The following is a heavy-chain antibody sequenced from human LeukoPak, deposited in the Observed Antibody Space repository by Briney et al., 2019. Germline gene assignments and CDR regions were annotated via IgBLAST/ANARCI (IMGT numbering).Heavy chain of an antibody. Sequence: ASVTLSCNASGYTFTVYYMHYERGAPGQGLGWGVWINPNSGCTNYTQNCQGRDTMTKATSISTAHMRLSMLRSDDRDVYYCARPGPSGVDYWGQGTLVTVSS. D-gene: IGHD1-14*01. CDR3: ARPGPSGVDY. CDR1: GYTFTVYY. V-gene: IGHV1-2*02. J-gene: IGHJ4*02. CDR2: INPNSGCT.